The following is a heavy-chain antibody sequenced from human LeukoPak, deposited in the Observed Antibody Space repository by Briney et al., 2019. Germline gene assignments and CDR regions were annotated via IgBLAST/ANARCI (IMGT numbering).Heavy chain of an antibody. CDR1: GFTFSSYW. CDR3: ARGRPHGNDY. CDR2: IASDGSST. Sequence: GGSLRLSCAASGFTFSSYWMNWVRQAPGKGLVWVSRIASDGSSTTYADSVKGRFSISRDNAKNTLYLQMNSLKVEDTAVYYCARGRPHGNDYWGQGTLVTVSS. V-gene: IGHV3-74*01. D-gene: IGHD4-23*01. J-gene: IGHJ4*02.